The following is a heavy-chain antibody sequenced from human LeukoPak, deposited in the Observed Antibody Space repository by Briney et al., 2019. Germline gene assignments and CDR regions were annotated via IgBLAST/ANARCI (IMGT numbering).Heavy chain of an antibody. J-gene: IGHJ4*02. CDR2: ISYDGTNK. CDR3: AKDRGWNGAFDH. Sequence: HPGRSLRLSCAASGFTFSSYGMHWVRQAPGKGLEWVAVISYDGTNKDYADSVKGRFTISRDNSKNTLFLQMNSLRTEDTAVYYCAKDRGWNGAFDHWGQGTLVTVSS. V-gene: IGHV3-30*18. D-gene: IGHD1-1*01. CDR1: GFTFSSYG.